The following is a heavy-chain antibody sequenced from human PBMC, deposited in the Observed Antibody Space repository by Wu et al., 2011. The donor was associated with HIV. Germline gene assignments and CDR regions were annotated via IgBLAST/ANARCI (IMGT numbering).Heavy chain of an antibody. J-gene: IGHJ4*02. D-gene: IGHD2-21*01. Sequence: QVQLVQSGAEVKKPGSSVKVSCKASGGTFSTYGINWVRQAPGQGLEWMGGIIPILGTVKYAQKFQGRVTITADKSTSTAYMELSSLRSEDTAIYYCARDLGGDEDYWGQGTLVTVSS. CDR3: ARDLGGDEDY. CDR2: IIPILGTV. V-gene: IGHV1-69*06. CDR1: GGTFSTYG.